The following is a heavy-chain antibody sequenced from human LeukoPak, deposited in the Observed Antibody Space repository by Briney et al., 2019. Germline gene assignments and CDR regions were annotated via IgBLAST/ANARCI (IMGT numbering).Heavy chain of an antibody. Sequence: PSETLSLTCTVSGGSISSSNYYWGWIRQPPGKGLEWIGSIYYSGSTYYNPSLKSRVTISVVTSKNQFSLKLSSVTAADTAVYYCARLRANLRYFDWLLSDYWGQGTLVTVSS. CDR1: GGSISSSNYY. CDR3: ARLRANLRYFDWLLSDY. D-gene: IGHD3-9*01. J-gene: IGHJ4*02. CDR2: IYYSGST. V-gene: IGHV4-39*01.